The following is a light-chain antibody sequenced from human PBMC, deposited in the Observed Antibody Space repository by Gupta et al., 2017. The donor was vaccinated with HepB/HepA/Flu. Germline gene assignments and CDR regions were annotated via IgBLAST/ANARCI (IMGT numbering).Light chain of an antibody. Sequence: DIQMTQPPSSVSASVGDRVTITCRASQSISSYLNWYQQKPGKAPKLLIYAASSLQSGVPSRFSGSGSGTDFTLTISSLQPEDFATYYCQQSYSTPWTFGQGTKVEIK. CDR2: AAS. CDR3: QQSYSTPWT. J-gene: IGKJ1*01. V-gene: IGKV1-39*01. CDR1: QSISSY.